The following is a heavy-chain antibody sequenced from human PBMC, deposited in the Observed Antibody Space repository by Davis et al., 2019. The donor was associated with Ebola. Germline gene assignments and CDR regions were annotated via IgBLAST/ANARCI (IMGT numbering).Heavy chain of an antibody. D-gene: IGHD1-7*01. CDR2: ISSSSSSI. CDR3: ARNYDY. J-gene: IGHJ4*02. V-gene: IGHV3-21*01. CDR1: GFTFSTYN. Sequence: GESLKISCAASGFTFSTYNMNWVRQAPGKGLEWVSSISSSSSSIYYADSVKGRFTISRDNAKNSLYLQMNSLRAEDTAVYYCARNYDYWGQGTLVTVSS.